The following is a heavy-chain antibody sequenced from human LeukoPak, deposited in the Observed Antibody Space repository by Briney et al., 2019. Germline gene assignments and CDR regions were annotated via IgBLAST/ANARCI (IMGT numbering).Heavy chain of an antibody. D-gene: IGHD6-6*01. V-gene: IGHV3-21*01. CDR2: ISSSSSYI. CDR1: GFTFSSYS. CDR3: ARERVARPQYYFDY. Sequence: PGGSLRLSCAASGFTFSSYSMNWVRQAPGKGLEWVSSISSSSSYIYYADSVKGRFTISRDNAKNSLYLQMNSLRGEDTAVYYCARERVARPQYYFDYWGQGALVTASS. J-gene: IGHJ4*02.